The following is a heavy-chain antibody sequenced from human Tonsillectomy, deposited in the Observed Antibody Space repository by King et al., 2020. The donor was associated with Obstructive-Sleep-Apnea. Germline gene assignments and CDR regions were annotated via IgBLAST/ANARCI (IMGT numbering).Heavy chain of an antibody. J-gene: IGHJ6*02. CDR3: ARRPANGGNSYGMDV. Sequence: VQLVESGAEVKKPGASVKVSCKASGYTFTSYGISWVRQAPGQGLEWMGYIIAYNGNTNYAQSLQGRVTMTTDTSTNTAYMELRSLISDDTAVYYCARRPANGGNSYGMDVWGQGTTVTVSS. V-gene: IGHV1-18*04. CDR2: IIAYNGNT. D-gene: IGHD4-23*01. CDR1: GYTFTSYG.